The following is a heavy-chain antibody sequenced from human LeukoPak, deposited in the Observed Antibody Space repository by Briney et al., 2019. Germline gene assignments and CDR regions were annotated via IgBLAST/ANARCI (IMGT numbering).Heavy chain of an antibody. D-gene: IGHD3-16*01. Sequence: GGSLRFSCVVSGFPFSNAWMSWVRQAPGKGLEWVGRIKSKSDGGTTEYAAPVKGRFTISRDDSKDTLSLQMNNLKTEDTAVYYCSLGGTKAYSWGQGTLVTVSS. V-gene: IGHV3-15*01. J-gene: IGHJ4*02. CDR3: SLGGTKAYS. CDR1: GFPFSNAW. CDR2: IKSKSDGGTT.